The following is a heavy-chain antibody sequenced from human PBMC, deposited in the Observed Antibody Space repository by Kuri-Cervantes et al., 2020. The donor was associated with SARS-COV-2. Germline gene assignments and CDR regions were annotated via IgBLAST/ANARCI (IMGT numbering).Heavy chain of an antibody. CDR2: ISSSSSYI. D-gene: IGHD7-27*01. V-gene: IGHV3-21*01. Sequence: GGSLRLSCAASGFTFSSYSMNWVRQAPGKGLEWVSSISSSSSYIYYADSVKGRFTISRDNAKNSLYLQMNSLRAEDTAVYYCARELTGTRGLFDYWGRGTLVTVSS. CDR1: GFTFSSYS. CDR3: ARELTGTRGLFDY. J-gene: IGHJ4*02.